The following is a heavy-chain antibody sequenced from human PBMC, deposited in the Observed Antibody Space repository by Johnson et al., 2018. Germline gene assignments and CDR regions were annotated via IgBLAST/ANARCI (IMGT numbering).Heavy chain of an antibody. J-gene: IGHJ1*01. CDR2: ISGSGGST. V-gene: IGHV3-23*04. CDR3: AKSQGSGWYYEYFQH. D-gene: IGHD6-19*01. Sequence: VQLVESGGGLVQPGGSLRLSCAASGFTFSNSAMSWVRQAPGKGLEWVSGISGSGGSTNHADSVKGRFTIPRDNSKNTLYLQMNSLRAEDTAVYYCAKSQGSGWYYEYFQHWGQGTLVTVSS. CDR1: GFTFSNSA.